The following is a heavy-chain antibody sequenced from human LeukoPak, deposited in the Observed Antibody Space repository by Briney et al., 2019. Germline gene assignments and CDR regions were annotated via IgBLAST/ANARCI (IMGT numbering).Heavy chain of an antibody. CDR2: IIPIFGTA. CDR3: ASTKGGYCSSTSCYFAI. CDR1: GGTFSSYA. V-gene: IGHV1-69*13. J-gene: IGHJ4*02. D-gene: IGHD2-2*01. Sequence: GASVKVSCKASGGTFSSYAISWVRQAPGQGLEWMGGIIPIFGTANYAQKFQGRVTITADESTSTAYMELSSLRSEDTAVYYCASTKGGYCSSTSCYFAIWGQGTLVTVSS.